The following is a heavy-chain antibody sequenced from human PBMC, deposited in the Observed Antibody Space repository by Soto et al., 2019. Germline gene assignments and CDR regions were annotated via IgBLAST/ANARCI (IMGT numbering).Heavy chain of an antibody. V-gene: IGHV1-69*08. J-gene: IGHJ5*02. CDR3: ARDGDYYGSGKEGDWFDP. CDR1: GGTFSSYT. D-gene: IGHD3-10*01. CDR2: IIPILGIA. Sequence: QVQLVQSGAEVKKPGSSVKVSCKASGGTFSSYTISWVRQAPGQGLEWMGRIIPILGIANYAQKFQGRVTMTADKSTGTAYMELSSLRSEDTAVYYCARDGDYYGSGKEGDWFDPWGQGTLVTVSS.